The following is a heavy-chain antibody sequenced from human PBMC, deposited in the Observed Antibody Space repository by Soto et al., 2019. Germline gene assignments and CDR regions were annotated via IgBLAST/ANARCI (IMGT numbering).Heavy chain of an antibody. CDR1: GGSISSYY. CDR2: IYYSGST. D-gene: IGHD1-1*01. CDR3: ARGEDRRDGLQSTFDY. V-gene: IGHV4-59*08. Sequence: SETLSLTCTVSGGSISSYYWSWIRQPPGKGLEWIGYIYYSGSTNYNPSLKSRVTISVDTSKNQFSLKLSSVTAADTAVYYCARGEDRRDGLQSTFDYWGQGTLVTVSS. J-gene: IGHJ4*02.